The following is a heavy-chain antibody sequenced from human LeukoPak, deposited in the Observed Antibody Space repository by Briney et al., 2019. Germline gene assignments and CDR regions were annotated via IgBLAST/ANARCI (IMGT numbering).Heavy chain of an antibody. V-gene: IGHV3-30*02. CDR2: KRYDGRDK. CDR3: AKDRTYCTNAICYNAFDI. CDR1: GFTFSSYG. D-gene: IGHD2-8*01. J-gene: IGHJ3*02. Sequence: GGSLRLSCAASGFTFSSYGMYWVRQAPGEGLEWVAFKRYDGRDKSYADSGKGRFTVSRDNSKNTLYLQMNSLRAEDTAVYYCAKDRTYCTNAICYNAFDIWGQGTMITVSS.